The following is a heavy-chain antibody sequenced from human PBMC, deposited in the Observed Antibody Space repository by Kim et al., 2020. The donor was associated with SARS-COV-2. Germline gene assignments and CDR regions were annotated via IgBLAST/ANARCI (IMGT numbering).Heavy chain of an antibody. Sequence: GGSLRLSCAGSGFNVSDYYMTWIRQAPGKGLEWLAYLSADSSFTKFADSVRGRFTISKDNSKNLLFLQMNSLRAEDTAVYYCARDAVLLWFGERYFDLWGRGT. D-gene: IGHD3-10*01. CDR3: ARDAVLLWFGERYFDL. CDR2: LSADSSFT. V-gene: IGHV3-11*06. CDR1: GFNVSDYY. J-gene: IGHJ2*01.